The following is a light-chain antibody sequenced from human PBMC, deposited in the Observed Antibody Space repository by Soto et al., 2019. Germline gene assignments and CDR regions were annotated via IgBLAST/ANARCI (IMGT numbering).Light chain of an antibody. CDR2: GAS. Sequence: EIVMTQSPATLSVSPGERVTLSCRASQSVSGNLAWYQQKPGQAPRPLIYGASTRATGIPARFSGSGSGTEFTLTISSLQSEDFAVYYCQQYNNWLFTFGGGTRVEIK. CDR3: QQYNNWLFT. CDR1: QSVSGN. J-gene: IGKJ4*01. V-gene: IGKV3-15*01.